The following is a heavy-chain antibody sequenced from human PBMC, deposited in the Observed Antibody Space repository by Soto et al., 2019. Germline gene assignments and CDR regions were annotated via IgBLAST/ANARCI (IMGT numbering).Heavy chain of an antibody. Sequence: GGSLRLSCAASGFTFSSYGMQWVRHAPGKGLEWVAVIWYDGSNKYYADSVKGRFTISRDNSKNTLYLQMNSLRAEDTAVYYCARDLHIVVVTAIGDAFDIWGQGTMVTVSS. J-gene: IGHJ3*02. CDR1: GFTFSSYG. V-gene: IGHV3-33*01. CDR3: ARDLHIVVVTAIGDAFDI. CDR2: IWYDGSNK. D-gene: IGHD2-21*02.